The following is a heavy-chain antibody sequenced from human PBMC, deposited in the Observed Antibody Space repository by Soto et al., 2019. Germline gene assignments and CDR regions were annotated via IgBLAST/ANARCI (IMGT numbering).Heavy chain of an antibody. Sequence: QVQLVQSGAEVKKPGASVKVSCKASGYTFTSYGISWVRQAPGQGLEWMGWISAYNGNTNYAQKLQGRVTMTTDTSTSTAYMELRSLRSDDMAVYYCARDYYGSGSYYEDNWFDPWGQGTLVTVSS. CDR3: ARDYYGSGSYYEDNWFDP. D-gene: IGHD3-10*01. J-gene: IGHJ5*02. CDR1: GYTFTSYG. CDR2: ISAYNGNT. V-gene: IGHV1-18*03.